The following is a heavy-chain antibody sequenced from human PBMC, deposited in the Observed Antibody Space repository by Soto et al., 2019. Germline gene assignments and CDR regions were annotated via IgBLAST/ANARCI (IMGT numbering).Heavy chain of an antibody. V-gene: IGHV4-39*01. CDR2: IYYSGSP. CDR3: ARLRYDSSGYFDY. Sequence: SETLSLTCNVSGGSISSSSYYWGWIRQPPGKGLEWIGSIYYSGSPYYNPSLKSRVTISVDTSKNQFSLKLSSVTAADTVLYYCARLRYDSSGYFDYWGQGILVTVSS. J-gene: IGHJ4*02. CDR1: GGSISSSSYY. D-gene: IGHD3-22*01.